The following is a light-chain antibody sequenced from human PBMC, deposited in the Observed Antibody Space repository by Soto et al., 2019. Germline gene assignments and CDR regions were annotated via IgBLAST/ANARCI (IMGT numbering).Light chain of an antibody. V-gene: IGLV2-8*01. Sequence: QSALTQPPSASGSPGQSVTISCVGTSSDVGGYSFVSWYQQHTGKAPKLMIYEVSKRPSGVPDRFSGSKSGNTASLTVSGLQAEDEADYYCSSYAGNNNLIFGGGTKVTVL. CDR3: SSYAGNNNLI. CDR2: EVS. J-gene: IGLJ2*01. CDR1: SSDVGGYSF.